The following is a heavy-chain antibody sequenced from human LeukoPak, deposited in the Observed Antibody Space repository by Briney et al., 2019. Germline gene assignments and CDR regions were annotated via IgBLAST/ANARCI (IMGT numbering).Heavy chain of an antibody. CDR3: ARVPTHYDYVWGSYRHTGDY. Sequence: SVKVSCKASGGTFSSYAISWMRQAPGQGLEWMGRIIPIFGTANYAQKFQGRVTITTDESTSTAYMELSSLRSDDTAVYYCARVPTHYDYVWGSYRHTGDYWGQGTLVTVSS. J-gene: IGHJ4*02. D-gene: IGHD3-16*02. V-gene: IGHV1-69*05. CDR1: GGTFSSYA. CDR2: IIPIFGTA.